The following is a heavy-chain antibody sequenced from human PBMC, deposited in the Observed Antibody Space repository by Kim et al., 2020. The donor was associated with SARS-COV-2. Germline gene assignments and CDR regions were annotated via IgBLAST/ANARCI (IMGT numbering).Heavy chain of an antibody. CDR2: IYYSGST. Sequence: SETLSLTCTVSGGSISSGGYYWSWIRQHPGKGLEWIGYIYYSGSTYYNPSLKSRVTISVDTSKNQFSLKLSSVTAADTAVYYCARVGGRRLQTTGGFDYWGQGTLVTVSS. D-gene: IGHD3-16*01. CDR3: ARVGGRRLQTTGGFDY. V-gene: IGHV4-31*03. CDR1: GGSISSGGYY. J-gene: IGHJ4*02.